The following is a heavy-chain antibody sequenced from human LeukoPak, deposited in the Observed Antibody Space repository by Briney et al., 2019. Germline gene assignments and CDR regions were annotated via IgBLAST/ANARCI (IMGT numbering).Heavy chain of an antibody. CDR3: ANEWLLNLLDY. V-gene: IGHV3-23*01. D-gene: IGHD3-22*01. CDR1: GLTFSSYA. Sequence: GGSLRLSCALSGLTFSSYAMSWARHAPGGGLGWVSSISGSGGSTYYADSVKGQFTISRENSKNTLYLKMNSLRAEDTAVYYSANEWLLNLLDYWGQGTLVTVSS. CDR2: ISGSGGST. J-gene: IGHJ4*02.